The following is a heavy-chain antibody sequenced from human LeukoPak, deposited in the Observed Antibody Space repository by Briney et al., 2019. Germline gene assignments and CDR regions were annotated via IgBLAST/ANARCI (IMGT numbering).Heavy chain of an antibody. V-gene: IGHV4-59*01. J-gene: IGHJ4*02. Sequence: SETLSLTCTVSGASISSYYWSWIRQPPGKGLEWIGYIYYSGSTNYNPSLKSRVTISVDTSKNQFSLKLSSVTAADTAVYSCAREGDYFDSWGQGTLVTVPS. CDR2: IYYSGST. CDR1: GASISSYY. CDR3: AREGDYFDS. D-gene: IGHD3-16*01.